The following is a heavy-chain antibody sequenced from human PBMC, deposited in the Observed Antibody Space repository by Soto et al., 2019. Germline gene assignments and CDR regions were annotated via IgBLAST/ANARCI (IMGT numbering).Heavy chain of an antibody. CDR1: GFTFSSYA. J-gene: IGHJ4*02. CDR3: AKDEGYCSSTSCYGEYYFDY. CDR2: ISGSGGST. V-gene: IGHV3-23*01. D-gene: IGHD2-2*01. Sequence: GGSLRLSCAASGFTFSSYAMSWVRQAPGKGLEWVSAISGSGGSTYYADSVKGRFTISRDNSKNTLYLQMNSLRAEDTAVYYCAKDEGYCSSTSCYGEYYFDYWGQGTLVTVSS.